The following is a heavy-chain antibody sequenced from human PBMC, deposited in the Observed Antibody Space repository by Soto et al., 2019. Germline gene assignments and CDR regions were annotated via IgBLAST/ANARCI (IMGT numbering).Heavy chain of an antibody. CDR2: ISSSGSTI. CDR3: ARDCIYYYDSMDAFDI. V-gene: IGHV3-48*03. Sequence: EVQLVESGGGLVQPGGSLRLSCAASGFTFSSYEMNWVRQAPGKGLEWVSYISSSGSTIYYADSVKGRFTISRDNAKNSLYLQMNSLRAEDTAVYYCARDCIYYYDSMDAFDIWGQGTMVTVSS. CDR1: GFTFSSYE. D-gene: IGHD3-22*01. J-gene: IGHJ3*02.